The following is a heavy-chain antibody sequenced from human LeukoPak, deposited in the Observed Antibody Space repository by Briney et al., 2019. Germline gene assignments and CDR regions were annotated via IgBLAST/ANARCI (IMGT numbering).Heavy chain of an antibody. CDR3: ARGPYSYDSSGAFDI. V-gene: IGHV4-38-2*02. Sequence: PSETLSLTCNVSGYSISSGYYWGWIRQPPGKGPEWIGSIYHSGSTYYNPSLKSRVTISKDTSKNHFSLKLTSVTAADTAVYFCARGPYSYDSSGAFDIWGQGTMVTVSS. J-gene: IGHJ3*02. CDR2: IYHSGST. CDR1: GYSISSGYY. D-gene: IGHD3-22*01.